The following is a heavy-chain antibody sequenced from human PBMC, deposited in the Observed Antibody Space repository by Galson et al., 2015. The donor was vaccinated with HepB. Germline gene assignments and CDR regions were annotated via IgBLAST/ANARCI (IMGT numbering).Heavy chain of an antibody. CDR2: ISYDGSNK. V-gene: IGHV3-30*18. CDR1: GFTFSSYG. D-gene: IGHD4-17*01. J-gene: IGHJ4*02. Sequence: SLRLSCAASGFTFSSYGMHWVRQAPGKGLEWVAVISYDGSNKYYADSVKGRFAISRDNSKNALYLQMNSLTAEDTAVYYCTKSTGPVYGAYGDYWGQGTLVPVSS. CDR3: TKSTGPVYGAYGDY.